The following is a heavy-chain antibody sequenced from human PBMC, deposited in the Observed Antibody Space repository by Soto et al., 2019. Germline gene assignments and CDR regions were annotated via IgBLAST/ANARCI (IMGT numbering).Heavy chain of an antibody. CDR2: VTADGGT. J-gene: IGHJ3*02. CDR3: APHVSCSGGSCQYDAFAT. CDR1: GFTVSSHA. V-gene: IGHV3-23*01. Sequence: EVQVLESGGGLVQPGGSLRLSCEGSGFTVSSHAMTWIRQAPGKGPEWVSTVTADGGTYYADSVKGRFAMSRDTSENTLYLQMNSLGAEDTAAYYCAPHVSCSGGSCQYDAFATRGQGTMVTVSS. D-gene: IGHD2-15*01.